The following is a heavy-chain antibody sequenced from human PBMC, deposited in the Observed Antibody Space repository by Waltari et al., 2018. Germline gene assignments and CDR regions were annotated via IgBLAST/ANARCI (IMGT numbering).Heavy chain of an antibody. Sequence: TEFTFSTYSMNWVRQAPGKGLEWVSSISSDSHYIYYTDSVKGRFAISRDNAKNSLFLQMNSLGVDDTAVYYCARDLDDSGSRFYQYDMDVWGQGTAVTVSS. J-gene: IGHJ6*02. D-gene: IGHD3-10*01. CDR2: ISSDSHYI. CDR1: EFTFSTYS. CDR3: ARDLDDSGSRFYQYDMDV. V-gene: IGHV3-21*01.